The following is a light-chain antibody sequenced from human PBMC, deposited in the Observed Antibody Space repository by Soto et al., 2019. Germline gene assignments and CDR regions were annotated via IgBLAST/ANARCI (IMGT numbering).Light chain of an antibody. J-gene: IGKJ5*01. CDR1: QSVSRY. CDR3: QQRNDWRRGT. V-gene: IGKV3-11*01. Sequence: EIVLTQSPATLSLSPGERATLSCRASQSVSRYLAWYQQRPGQAPSLLIYDASNRATGVPARFSGGGSGTDFTLTISSLEPEDFAVYYCQQRNDWRRGTFGQGTRLE. CDR2: DAS.